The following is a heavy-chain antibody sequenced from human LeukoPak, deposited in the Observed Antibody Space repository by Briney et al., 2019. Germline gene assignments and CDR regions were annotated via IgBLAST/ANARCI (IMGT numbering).Heavy chain of an antibody. V-gene: IGHV1-8*03. CDR3: ARGRCSGGSCYERRLFDY. D-gene: IGHD2-15*01. Sequence: ASLKFACKASGYTFTSYGSSWVRQTTGQILEWIPSSNHNSGNTGSAKKFQGRVNITRNTSISTAYMELSSLRSEDTAVYYCARGRCSGGSCYERRLFDYWGQGTLVTVSS. J-gene: IGHJ4*02. CDR2: SNHNSGNT. CDR1: GYTFTSYG.